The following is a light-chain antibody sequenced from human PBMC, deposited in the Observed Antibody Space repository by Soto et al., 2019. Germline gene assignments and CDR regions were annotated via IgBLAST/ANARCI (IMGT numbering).Light chain of an antibody. Sequence: EMVMTQSPATLSVSPGERVTLSCRASQSVSSNLAWYQQKPGQAPGLLIYGASTRATGIPARFSGSGAGTEFTLTISSLQSEDFAVYYCQQYNNWPQTFGQGTKVDIK. CDR2: GAS. V-gene: IGKV3-15*01. J-gene: IGKJ1*01. CDR3: QQYNNWPQT. CDR1: QSVSSN.